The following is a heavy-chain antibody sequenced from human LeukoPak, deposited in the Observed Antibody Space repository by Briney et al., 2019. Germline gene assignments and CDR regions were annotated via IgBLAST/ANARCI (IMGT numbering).Heavy chain of an antibody. Sequence: SETLSLTCTVSGGSISSYYWSWIRQPPGKGLEWIGYIYYSGSTNYNPSLKSRVTISVDTSKNQFSLKLSSVTAADTAVYYCARMARRYQLLFPPSDYYYGMDVWGQGATVTVSS. D-gene: IGHD2-2*01. J-gene: IGHJ6*02. CDR1: GGSISSYY. V-gene: IGHV4-59*01. CDR3: ARMARRYQLLFPPSDYYYGMDV. CDR2: IYYSGST.